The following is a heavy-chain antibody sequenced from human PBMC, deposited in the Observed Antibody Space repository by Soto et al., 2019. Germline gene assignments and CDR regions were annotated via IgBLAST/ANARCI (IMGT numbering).Heavy chain of an antibody. CDR1: GYSFTSYW. D-gene: IGHD6-6*01. J-gene: IGHJ6*02. CDR3: ASPEYSRFYGMDV. V-gene: IGHV5-51*01. CDR2: IYPGDSDT. Sequence: GESLKISCKGSGYSFTSYWIGWVRQMPGKGLEWMGIIYPGDSDTRYSPSFQGQVTISADKSISTAYLQWSSLKASDTAMYYCASPEYSRFYGMDVWGQGTTVTVSS.